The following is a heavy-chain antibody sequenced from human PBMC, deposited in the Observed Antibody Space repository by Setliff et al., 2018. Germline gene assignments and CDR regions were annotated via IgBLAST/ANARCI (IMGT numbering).Heavy chain of an antibody. J-gene: IGHJ1*01. CDR1: GGSISSISYY. V-gene: IGHV4-39*01. Sequence: SETLSLTCTVPGGSISSISYYWGWIRQPPGKGLEWIGTVYDSGTTYYNPSLKSRVTISIDKSKNQFSLSLTSVTAADTAVYYCARHKTGAVGTGEHFQHWGQGTLVTAPQ. CDR2: VYDSGTT. D-gene: IGHD6-19*01. CDR3: ARHKTGAVGTGEHFQH.